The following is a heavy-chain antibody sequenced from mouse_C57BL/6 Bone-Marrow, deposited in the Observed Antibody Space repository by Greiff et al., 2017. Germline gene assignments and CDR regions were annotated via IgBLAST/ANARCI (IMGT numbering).Heavy chain of an antibody. V-gene: IGHV1-50*01. J-gene: IGHJ4*01. D-gene: IGHD4-1*01. CDR2: IDPSDSYT. CDR3: ATPNWDEAMDY. CDR1: GYTFTSYW. Sequence: QVQLQQPGAELVKPGASVKLSCKASGYTFTSYWMQWVKQRPGQGLVWIGEIDPSDSYTNYNQKFKGKATLTVDTSSSTAYMQLSSLTSEDSAVYYCATPNWDEAMDYWGQGTSVTVSS.